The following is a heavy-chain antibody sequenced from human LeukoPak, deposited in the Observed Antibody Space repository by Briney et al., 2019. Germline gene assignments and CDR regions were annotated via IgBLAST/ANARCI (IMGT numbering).Heavy chain of an antibody. CDR2: ISGSGGST. CDR1: GFTFRSNA. D-gene: IGHD6-13*01. J-gene: IGHJ4*02. V-gene: IGHV3-23*01. CDR3: AKGGVAAARDY. Sequence: GGSLRLSCIDSGFTFRSNAMSWVRQAPGKGLEWVSAISGSGGSTHYADSVKGRFTISRDNSKNTLYMQMNSLRTEDTAVYYCAKGGVAAARDYWGQGTLVTVSS.